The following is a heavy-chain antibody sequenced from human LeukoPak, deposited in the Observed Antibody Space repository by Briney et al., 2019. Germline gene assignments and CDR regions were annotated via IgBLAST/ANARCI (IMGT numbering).Heavy chain of an antibody. CDR3: ATLSDYGGNPYFDY. Sequence: SETLSLTCTVSGGSISSYYWSWIRQPPGKGLEWIGYIYYSGSTNYNPSLKSRVTISVDTSKNQFSLKLSSVTAADTAVYYCATLSDYGGNPYFDYWGQGTLVTVSS. J-gene: IGHJ4*02. CDR2: IYYSGST. V-gene: IGHV4-59*01. CDR1: GGSISSYY. D-gene: IGHD4-23*01.